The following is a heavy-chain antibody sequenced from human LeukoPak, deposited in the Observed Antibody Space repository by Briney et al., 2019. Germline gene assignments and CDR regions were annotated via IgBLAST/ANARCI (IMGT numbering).Heavy chain of an antibody. Sequence: PSETLSLTCTVSGGSISSSSYYWGWIRQPPGKGLEWIGSIYYSGSTYYNPSLKSRVTISVDTSKNQFSLKLSSVTAADTAVYYCARLNRLSGYGQIDPWGQGTLVTVSS. J-gene: IGHJ5*02. V-gene: IGHV4-39*07. CDR3: ARLNRLSGYGQIDP. D-gene: IGHD3-9*01. CDR1: GGSISSSSYY. CDR2: IYYSGST.